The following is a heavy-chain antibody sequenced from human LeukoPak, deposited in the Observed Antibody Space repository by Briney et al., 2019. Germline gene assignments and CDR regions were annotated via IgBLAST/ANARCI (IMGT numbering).Heavy chain of an antibody. D-gene: IGHD5-18*01. J-gene: IGHJ4*02. Sequence: GGSLRLSCAASGFTFSSYAMSWVRQAPGKGLEWVSAIGGSGGTTYYADSVKGRFTISRGNSKNTLYLQMNSLRAEDTAVYYCAKDHEAHGYSYGYGWGQGTLVTVSS. CDR3: AKDHEAHGYSYGYG. V-gene: IGHV3-23*01. CDR2: IGGSGGTT. CDR1: GFTFSSYA.